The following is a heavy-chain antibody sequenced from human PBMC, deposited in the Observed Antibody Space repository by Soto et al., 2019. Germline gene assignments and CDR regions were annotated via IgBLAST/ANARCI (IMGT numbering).Heavy chain of an antibody. D-gene: IGHD4-17*01. Sequence: SETLSLTCTVSGGSLSSSSYSWGWIRQPPGKGLEWIANIYYSGTTYYNPSLESRVTISVDTSKNQFSLKLSSVSAADTAVYYCATHRRSYGDDNWFDPWGQGTLVTVSS. CDR3: ATHRRSYGDDNWFDP. CDR1: GGSLSSSSYS. J-gene: IGHJ5*02. V-gene: IGHV4-39*01. CDR2: IYYSGTT.